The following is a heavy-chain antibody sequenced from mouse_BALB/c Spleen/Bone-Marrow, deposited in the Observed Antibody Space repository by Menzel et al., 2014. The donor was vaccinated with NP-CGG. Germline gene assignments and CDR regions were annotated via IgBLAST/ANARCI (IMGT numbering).Heavy chain of an antibody. Sequence: QVQLQQSGAELVRPGASVKLSCKASGYTFTNFWINWGKQRPGQGLEWIGNIYPSDSYTNYNQKFKDKATLTVDKSSSTAYMQLSSPTSEDSAVYYCTRWLPYAMDYWGQGTSVTVSS. CDR1: GYTFTNFW. J-gene: IGHJ4*01. CDR3: TRWLPYAMDY. CDR2: IYPSDSYT. D-gene: IGHD2-2*01. V-gene: IGHV1-69*02.